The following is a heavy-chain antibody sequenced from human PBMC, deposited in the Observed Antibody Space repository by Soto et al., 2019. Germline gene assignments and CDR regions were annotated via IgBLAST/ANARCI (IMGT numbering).Heavy chain of an antibody. D-gene: IGHD1-26*01. Sequence: SETRSLTWSVSGDSASRVAYYGSWIRQPPGKGLEWIGYVYYSGSTSYNPSLETGVTISVDTSKNQFSLKLTSVTPADTAIYYCARVKRSTSRLDPRGHGTLVTVPS. V-gene: IGHV4-61*08. J-gene: IGHJ5*02. CDR2: VYYSGST. CDR3: ARVKRSTSRLDP. CDR1: GDSASRVAYY.